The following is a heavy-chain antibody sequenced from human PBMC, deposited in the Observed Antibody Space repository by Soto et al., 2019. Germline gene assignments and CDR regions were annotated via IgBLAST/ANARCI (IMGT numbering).Heavy chain of an antibody. CDR1: GYTFTSYG. D-gene: IGHD3-3*01. CDR3: ERDTPGYDFWSGYYTGMGDV. Sequence: ASVKVSCKASGYTFTSYGISWVRQAPGQGLEWMGWISAYNGNTNYAQKLKGRVTMTTDTSTSTAYMELRSLRSDDTAVYYCERDTPGYDFWSGYYTGMGDVWGQGTTVTVSS. J-gene: IGHJ6*02. V-gene: IGHV1-18*01. CDR2: ISAYNGNT.